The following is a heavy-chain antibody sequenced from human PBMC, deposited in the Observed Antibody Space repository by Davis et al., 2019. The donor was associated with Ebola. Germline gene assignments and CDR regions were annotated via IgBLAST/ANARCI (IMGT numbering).Heavy chain of an antibody. Sequence: ASVKVSCKASGYTFTSYGISWVRQAPGQGLEWMGWISAYNGNTNYAQKLQGRVTMTTDTSTSTAYMELRSLRSDDTAVYYCAREDQWLSPSPFDYWGQGTLVTVSS. CDR3: AREDQWLSPSPFDY. CDR1: GYTFTSYG. V-gene: IGHV1-18*01. CDR2: ISAYNGNT. D-gene: IGHD6-19*01. J-gene: IGHJ4*02.